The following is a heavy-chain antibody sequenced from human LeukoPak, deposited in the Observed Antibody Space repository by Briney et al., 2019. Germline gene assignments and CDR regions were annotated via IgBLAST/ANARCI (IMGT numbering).Heavy chain of an antibody. V-gene: IGHV3-23*01. D-gene: IGHD6-19*01. J-gene: IGHJ4*02. CDR1: GFTFSSYA. CDR2: ISGSGDNT. CDR3: AKPSTSVAGPEGPVDY. Sequence: GGSLRLSCAASGFTFSSYAMSWVRQAPGKGLEWVSGISGSGDNTYYADSVKGRFTISRDNSKNTLYLQMNSLRAEDTAVYYCAKPSTSVAGPEGPVDYWGQGTLVTVSS.